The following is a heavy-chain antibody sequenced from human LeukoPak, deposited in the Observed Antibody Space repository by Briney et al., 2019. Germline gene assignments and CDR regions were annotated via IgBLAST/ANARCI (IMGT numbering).Heavy chain of an antibody. CDR3: ASIPHDSHSGSHGDYYYGMDV. V-gene: IGHV3-30-3*01. J-gene: IGHJ6*02. Sequence: GGSLRLSCAASGFTFSSYAMHWVRQAPGKGLEWVAVISYDGSNKYYADSVKGRFTISRDNSKNTLYLQMNSLRAEDTAVYYCASIPHDSHSGSHGDYYYGMDVWGQGTTVTVSS. D-gene: IGHD1-26*01. CDR2: ISYDGSNK. CDR1: GFTFSSYA.